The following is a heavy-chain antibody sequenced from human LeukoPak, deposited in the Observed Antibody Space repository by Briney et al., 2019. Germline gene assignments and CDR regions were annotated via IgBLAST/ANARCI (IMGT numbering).Heavy chain of an antibody. CDR2: IKQDGSEK. J-gene: IGHJ4*02. D-gene: IGHD5-12*01. CDR1: GFTFSSYW. CDR3: ARDASRWLPKDYFDY. Sequence: RPGGSLRLSCAASGFTFSSYWMSWVRQAPGKGLEWVANIKQDGSEKYYVDSVKGRFTISRDNAKNSLYLQMSSLRAEDTAVYYCARDASRWLPKDYFDYWGQGTLVTVSS. V-gene: IGHV3-7*01.